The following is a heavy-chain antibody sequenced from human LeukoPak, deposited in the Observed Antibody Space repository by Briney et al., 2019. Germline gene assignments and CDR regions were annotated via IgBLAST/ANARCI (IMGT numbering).Heavy chain of an antibody. CDR1: GFTFSSYG. Sequence: GGSLRLSCAASGFTFSSYGMHWVRQAPGKGLEWVAFIRYDGSNKYYADSVKGRFTISRDNSKNTLYLQMNSLRAEDTAVYYCARYCSRTSCSNDYWGQGTLVTVSS. CDR3: ARYCSRTSCSNDY. J-gene: IGHJ4*02. CDR2: IRYDGSNK. V-gene: IGHV3-30*02. D-gene: IGHD2-2*01.